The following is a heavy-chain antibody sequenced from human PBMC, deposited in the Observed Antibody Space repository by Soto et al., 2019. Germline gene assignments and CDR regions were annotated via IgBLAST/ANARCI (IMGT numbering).Heavy chain of an antibody. CDR1: SDSIAGENW. CDR2: IFHTGGT. V-gene: IGHV4-4*02. J-gene: IGHJ4*02. CDR3: ARVFSSGSGWMYYFDF. Sequence: QVQLQESGPGLVKPSETLSLTCTVSSDSIAGENWWSWVRQPPGMGLEWIGEIFHTGGTNYNPSLKGRVTMEVDKSKNQFSLKLISATAADTAVYYCARVFSSGSGWMYYFDFWGQGPLVSVSS. D-gene: IGHD6-25*01.